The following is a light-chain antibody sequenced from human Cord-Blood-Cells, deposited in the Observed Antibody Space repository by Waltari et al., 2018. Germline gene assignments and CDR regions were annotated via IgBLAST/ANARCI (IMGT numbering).Light chain of an antibody. J-gene: IGLJ3*02. CDR1: SSAVGGYNY. CDR2: DVS. V-gene: IGLV2-11*02. Sequence: QSALTQPRSVSGSPGQSVTISGTGTSSAVGGYNYVPWYQQHPGKAPKLMIYDVSKRPSGVPDRFSGSKSGNTASLTISGLQAEDEADYYCCSYAGSYTLVFGGGTKLTVL. CDR3: CSYAGSYTLV.